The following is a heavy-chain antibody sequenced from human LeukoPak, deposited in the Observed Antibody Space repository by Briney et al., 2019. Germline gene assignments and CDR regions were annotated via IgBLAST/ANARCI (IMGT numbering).Heavy chain of an antibody. CDR2: IYYSGST. Sequence: SETLSLTCTGSGGSISSYHWSWIRQPPGKGLEWIGYIYYSGSTNYNPSLKSRVTTSVDTSKNQFSLKLSSVTAADTAVYYCARRTSSGWYLFDYWGQGTLVTVSS. CDR1: GGSISSYH. D-gene: IGHD6-19*01. CDR3: ARRTSSGWYLFDY. J-gene: IGHJ4*02. V-gene: IGHV4-59*08.